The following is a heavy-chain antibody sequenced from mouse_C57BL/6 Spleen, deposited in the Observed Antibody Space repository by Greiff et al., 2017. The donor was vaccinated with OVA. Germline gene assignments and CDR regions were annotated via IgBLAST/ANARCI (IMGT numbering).Heavy chain of an antibody. CDR3: TEGTTVVGRGWYFDV. CDR2: IRNKANNHAT. Sequence: EVQGVESGGGLVQPGGSMKLSCAASGFTFSDAWMDWVRQSPEKGLEWVAEIRNKANNHATYYAESVKGRFTISRDDSKSSVYLQMNSLRAEDTGIYYCTEGTTVVGRGWYFDVWGTGTTVTVSS. V-gene: IGHV6-6*01. CDR1: GFTFSDAW. J-gene: IGHJ1*03. D-gene: IGHD1-1*01.